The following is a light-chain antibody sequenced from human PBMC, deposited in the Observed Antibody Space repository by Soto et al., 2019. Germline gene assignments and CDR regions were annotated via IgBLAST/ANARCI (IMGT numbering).Light chain of an antibody. CDR1: QSVHTN. V-gene: IGKV3-15*01. Sequence: DIVFTPSPSTLSVSPGERATFSCRARQSVHTNLAWYQLKPGQAPRLLVYGASIRATGIPARFSGSGSGTEYSLTISSLQSEDFGVYFCQQYDQWWTFGQGTKVDIK. CDR2: GAS. J-gene: IGKJ1*01. CDR3: QQYDQWWT.